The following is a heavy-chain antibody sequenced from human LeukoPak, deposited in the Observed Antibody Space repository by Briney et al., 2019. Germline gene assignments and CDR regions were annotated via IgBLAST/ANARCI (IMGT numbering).Heavy chain of an antibody. V-gene: IGHV3-30*03. J-gene: IGHJ3*01. CDR3: ARDGYCTSASCFDAFDV. CDR1: GFTFSSYS. D-gene: IGHD2-2*03. CDR2: ISYDGSRK. Sequence: GGSLRLSCAASGFTFSSYSMNWVRQAPGKGLEWVAIISYDGSRKYYADSVKGRFTISRDNSKNTLYLQMNSLRPEDTAVYYCARDGYCTSASCFDAFDVWGQGTMVTVSS.